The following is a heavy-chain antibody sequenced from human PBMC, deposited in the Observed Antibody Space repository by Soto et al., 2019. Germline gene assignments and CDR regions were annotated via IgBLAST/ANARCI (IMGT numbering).Heavy chain of an antibody. J-gene: IGHJ6*02. D-gene: IGHD3-22*01. V-gene: IGHV3-9*01. CDR1: GFTFDDYA. Sequence: DVQLVESGGDLVQPGRSLRLSCAASGFTFDDYAMHWVRQVPGKGLQWVSGLSWKGVTIGYAASVKGRFTISRDNAKNSLHLQMNGPTPADTAVYYCAASRAYAGSDYSGFHYGMDVWGLGTTGTVS. CDR2: LSWKGVTI. CDR3: AASRAYAGSDYSGFHYGMDV.